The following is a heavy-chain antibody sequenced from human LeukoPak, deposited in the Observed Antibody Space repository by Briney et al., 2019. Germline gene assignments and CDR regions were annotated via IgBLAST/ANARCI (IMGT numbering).Heavy chain of an antibody. J-gene: IGHJ4*02. Sequence: KPGGSLRLSCAASGFTFTDSYMTWVRQAPGKGLEWISHISSHGSTIYYADSVKGRFTISRDSANNSLYLQMNSLTAADTALYFCARVNMIRGVIDYWGQGTLVTVSS. D-gene: IGHD3-10*01. CDR3: ARVNMIRGVIDY. V-gene: IGHV3-11*04. CDR2: ISSHGSTI. CDR1: GFTFTDSY.